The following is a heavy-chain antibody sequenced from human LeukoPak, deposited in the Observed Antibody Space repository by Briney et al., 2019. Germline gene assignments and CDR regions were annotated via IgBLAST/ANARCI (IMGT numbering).Heavy chain of an antibody. V-gene: IGHV3-30*04. CDR2: ISYDGSNK. CDR3: ARRFGETSMGGSNNWFDP. Sequence: PGGSLRLSCAASGFTFSSYAMHWVRQAPGKGLEWVAVISYDGSNKYYADSVKGRFTISRDNSKNTLYLQMNSLRAEDTAVYYCARRFGETSMGGSNNWFDPWGQGTLVTVSS. CDR1: GFTFSSYA. D-gene: IGHD3-10*01. J-gene: IGHJ5*02.